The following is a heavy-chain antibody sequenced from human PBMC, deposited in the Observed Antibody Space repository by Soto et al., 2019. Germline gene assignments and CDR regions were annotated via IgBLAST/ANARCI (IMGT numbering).Heavy chain of an antibody. J-gene: IGHJ4*02. CDR3: AREASVLIPAAQPSRFDS. CDR1: GYSFMKYG. Sequence: ASVKVSCKGFGYSFMKYGINWVRQAPGQGLEWVGWISPYSGYTHSAQKFHGRLTLTTDTAASTAYMELRILRSADTALYYCAREASVLIPAAQPSRFDSWGQGTLVTISS. D-gene: IGHD2-2*01. CDR2: ISPYSGYT. V-gene: IGHV1-18*01.